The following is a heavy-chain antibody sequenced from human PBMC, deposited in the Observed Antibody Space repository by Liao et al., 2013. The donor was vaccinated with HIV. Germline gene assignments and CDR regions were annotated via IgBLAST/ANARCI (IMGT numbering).Heavy chain of an antibody. CDR3: ARGTIFGPDY. V-gene: IGHV4-59*12. CDR2: IYYSGST. J-gene: IGHJ4*02. D-gene: IGHD3-3*01. Sequence: QVQLQESGPGLVKPSETLSLTCTVSGGSISSYYWSWIRQPPGKGLEWIGYIYYSGSTNYNPSLKSRVTMSVDTSKNQFSLKLSSVTAADTAVYYCARGTIFGPDYWAREPWSPSPQ. CDR1: GGSISSYY.